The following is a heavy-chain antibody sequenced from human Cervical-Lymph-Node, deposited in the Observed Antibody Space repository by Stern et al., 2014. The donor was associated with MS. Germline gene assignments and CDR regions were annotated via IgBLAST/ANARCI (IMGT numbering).Heavy chain of an antibody. Sequence: QVQLVQSGAEVKKPGASVRISCKASGYTFSRHYVQWLRQAPGQGLEWLGINNPSSGSTKHAQKFQGRLTVTRDTSTSTVYMELSSLRSEDTAVYFCARDAVPDYTNVPNAQGMDVWGQGTTVIVS. V-gene: IGHV1-46*03. D-gene: IGHD2-8*01. J-gene: IGHJ6*02. CDR2: NNPSSGST. CDR3: ARDAVPDYTNVPNAQGMDV. CDR1: GYTFSRHY.